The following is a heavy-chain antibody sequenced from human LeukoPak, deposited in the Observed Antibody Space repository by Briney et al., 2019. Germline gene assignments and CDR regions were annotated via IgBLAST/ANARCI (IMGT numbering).Heavy chain of an antibody. CDR3: ARERTGSGFDY. CDR1: GGSLSDYY. V-gene: IGHV4-34*01. Sequence: SETLSLTCAVYGGSLSDYYWSWIRQPPGKGLEWIGEINHSGSTNYNPSLKSRVTISVDTSKNQFSLKLSSVTAADTAVYYCARERTGSGFDYWGQGTLVTVSS. D-gene: IGHD2-15*01. J-gene: IGHJ4*02. CDR2: INHSGST.